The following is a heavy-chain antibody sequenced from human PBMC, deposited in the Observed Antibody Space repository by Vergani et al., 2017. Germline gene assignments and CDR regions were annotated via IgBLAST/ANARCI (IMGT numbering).Heavy chain of an antibody. Sequence: VQLVESGGGVVQPGGSLRLSCAASGFTFSSYAMNWVRQAPGKGLEWVSSISSSSSYIYYADSVKGRFTISRDNAKNSLYLQMNSLRAEDTAVYYCARSLWFGELVNPFDYWGQGTLVTVSS. CDR2: ISSSSSYI. J-gene: IGHJ4*02. CDR3: ARSLWFGELVNPFDY. CDR1: GFTFSSYA. V-gene: IGHV3-21*01. D-gene: IGHD3-10*01.